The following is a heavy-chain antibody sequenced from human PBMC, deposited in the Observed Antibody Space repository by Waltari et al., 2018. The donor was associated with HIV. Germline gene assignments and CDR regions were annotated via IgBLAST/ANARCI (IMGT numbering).Heavy chain of an antibody. Sequence: EVRLVESGGGPVQPGGSLRVSCAASGFTISLYNMNWVRQTQGKGLGWVAYISVDGKNKYYADSVKGRFIISKDNGQNFLHLQMDRLSVDDSAKYFCAREVTSSKVMNYWGQGTPVIVSS. CDR2: ISVDGKNK. CDR1: GFTISLYN. CDR3: AREVTSSKVMNY. V-gene: IGHV3-48*03. D-gene: IGHD2-21*02. J-gene: IGHJ4*02.